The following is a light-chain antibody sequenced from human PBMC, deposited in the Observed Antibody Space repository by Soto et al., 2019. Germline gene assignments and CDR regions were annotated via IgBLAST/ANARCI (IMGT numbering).Light chain of an antibody. Sequence: DIVMTQSPDSLPVSLGERATINCKSSQSILYSSNNKKYLAWFQQKPGQPPKLLLYWASTRDSGVPDRFSGSGSGTDFTLTISSLQAEDVAIYYCQQYYSIPYTFGQGTKLEIK. CDR1: QSILYSSNNKKY. CDR2: WAS. CDR3: QQYYSIPYT. V-gene: IGKV4-1*01. J-gene: IGKJ2*01.